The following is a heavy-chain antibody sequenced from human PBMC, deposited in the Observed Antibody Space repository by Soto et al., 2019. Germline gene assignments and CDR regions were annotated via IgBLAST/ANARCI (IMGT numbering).Heavy chain of an antibody. CDR1: GGTFSSYA. Sequence: QVQLVQSGAEVKKPGSSVKVSCKASGGTFSSYAISWVRQAPGQGLEWMGGIIPISGTANNAQTFQGRVTITADESTSTAYMELRSLRSEDTAVYYCARSQGSSTSLEIYYYYYYGMDVWGQGTTVTVSS. V-gene: IGHV1-69*01. J-gene: IGHJ6*02. D-gene: IGHD2-2*01. CDR3: ARSQGSSTSLEIYYYYYYGMDV. CDR2: IIPISGTA.